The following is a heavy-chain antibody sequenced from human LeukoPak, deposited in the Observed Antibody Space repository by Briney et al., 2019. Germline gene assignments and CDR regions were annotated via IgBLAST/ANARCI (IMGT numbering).Heavy chain of an antibody. CDR1: GDTFSSYA. CDR2: IIPIFGTA. CDR3: ANAVVVPAADNWFDP. J-gene: IGHJ5*02. V-gene: IGHV1-69*13. D-gene: IGHD2-2*01. Sequence: SVKVSCKASGDTFSSYAISWVRQAPGQGLEWMGGIIPIFGTANYAQKFQGRVTITADESTSTAYMELSSLRSEDTAVYYCANAVVVPAADNWFDPWGQGTLVTVSS.